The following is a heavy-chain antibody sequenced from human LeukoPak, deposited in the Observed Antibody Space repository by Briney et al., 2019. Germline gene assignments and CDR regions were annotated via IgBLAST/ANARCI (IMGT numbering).Heavy chain of an antibody. J-gene: IGHJ3*02. D-gene: IGHD1-26*01. V-gene: IGHV3-21*01. CDR1: GFTVSSNY. CDR2: ISSSSSYI. Sequence: GGSLRLSCAASGFTVSSNYMSWVRQAPGKGLEWVSSISSSSSYIYYADSVKGRFTISRDNAKNSLYLQMNSLRAEDTAVYYCARDHSLELDAFDIWGQGTMVTVSS. CDR3: ARDHSLELDAFDI.